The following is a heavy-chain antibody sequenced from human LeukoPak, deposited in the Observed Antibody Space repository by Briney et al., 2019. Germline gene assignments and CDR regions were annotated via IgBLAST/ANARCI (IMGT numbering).Heavy chain of an antibody. CDR3: ARGRLARSPYFDY. V-gene: IGHV4-59*11. D-gene: IGHD6-19*01. CDR1: GGSINSHQ. J-gene: IGHJ4*02. CDR2: IYSSGSA. Sequence: SETLSLTCTVSGGSINSHQWSWIRQPPGKALEWIGNIYSSGSANYNPSLKSRVTISVDTSKNQFSLKLTSVTAADTAVYYCARGRLARSPYFDYWGQGTLVTVSS.